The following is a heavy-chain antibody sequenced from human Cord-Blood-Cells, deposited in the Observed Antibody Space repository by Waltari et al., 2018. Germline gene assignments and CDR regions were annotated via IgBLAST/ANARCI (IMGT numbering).Heavy chain of an antibody. V-gene: IGHV4-34*01. CDR3: ARGGLSSSWYFDY. Sequence: QVQLQQWGAGLLKPSETLSLTCAVYGGSFSGYYWSWIRQPPGKGLEWIGEINHSGSTNYNPSLKSRVTISVDTSKNQFSLKLSSVTAADTAVYYCARGGLSSSWYFDYWGQGTLVTVSS. CDR1: GGSFSGYY. J-gene: IGHJ4*02. D-gene: IGHD6-13*01. CDR2: INHSGST.